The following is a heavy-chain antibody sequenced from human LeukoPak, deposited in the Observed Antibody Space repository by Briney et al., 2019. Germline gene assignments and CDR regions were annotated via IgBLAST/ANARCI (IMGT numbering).Heavy chain of an antibody. D-gene: IGHD3-10*01. CDR2: ISYSGST. CDR1: GGSINIYY. CDR3: ARWESQMVRGVMQYYFEY. Sequence: SETLSLTCTASGGSINIYYWSWIRQPPGKGLEWIGYISYSGSTDYNPSLKSRVTISVDTSKNQFSLKLSSVTAADTAVYYCARWESQMVRGVMQYYFEYWGQGTLVTVSS. J-gene: IGHJ4*02. V-gene: IGHV4-59*08.